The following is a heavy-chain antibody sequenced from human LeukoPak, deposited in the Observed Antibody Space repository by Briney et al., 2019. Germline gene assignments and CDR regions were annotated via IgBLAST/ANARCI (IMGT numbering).Heavy chain of an antibody. CDR2: INHSGST. CDR1: GGSFSGYY. V-gene: IGHV4-34*01. D-gene: IGHD3-22*01. J-gene: IGHJ5*02. CDR3: ARHRRVYYYDSSGYSFDP. Sequence: PSETLSLTCAVYGGSFSGYYWSSIRQPPGTGLEWIGEINHSGSTNYNPSLTRRVTISVDTSKNQFSLKLSSVTAEDTAVYYCARHRRVYYYDSSGYSFDPWGQGSLVTVSS.